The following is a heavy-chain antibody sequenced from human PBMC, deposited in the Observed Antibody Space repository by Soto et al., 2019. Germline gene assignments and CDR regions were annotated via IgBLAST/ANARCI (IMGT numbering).Heavy chain of an antibody. CDR2: INAGNGNT. CDR1: GYNFTSYA. V-gene: IGHV1-3*01. D-gene: IGHD2-15*01. J-gene: IGHJ4*02. Sequence: ASVKVSCKASGYNFTSYAMHWVRQAPGQRLEWMGWINAGNGNTKYSQKFQGRVTITRDTSASTAYMELSSLRSEDTAVYYCARVPIVVVVAAPPYFDYWGQGTLVTVPQ. CDR3: ARVPIVVVVAAPPYFDY.